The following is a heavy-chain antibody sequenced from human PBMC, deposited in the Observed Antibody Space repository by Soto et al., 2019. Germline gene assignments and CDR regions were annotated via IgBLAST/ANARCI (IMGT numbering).Heavy chain of an antibody. CDR1: GFAFTNYG. CDR2: ISNDGSKK. D-gene: IGHD6-19*01. Sequence: GGSLRLSCAASGFAFTNYGIHWVRQAPGKGLEWVAHISNDGSKKFYGDSVKGRFTISRDNSENTVYLRMTSLRPDDTAVFYCARDVAMPTGLGLGYWGQGTLVTVSS. CDR3: ARDVAMPTGLGLGY. J-gene: IGHJ4*02. V-gene: IGHV3-30*03.